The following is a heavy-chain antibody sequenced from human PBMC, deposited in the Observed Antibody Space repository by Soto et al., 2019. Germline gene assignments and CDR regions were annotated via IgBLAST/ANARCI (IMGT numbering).Heavy chain of an antibody. CDR3: AIAAYCSGATCYSDYNSFEP. V-gene: IGHV1-24*01. D-gene: IGHD2-15*01. CDR2: FDPENDET. J-gene: IGHJ5*02. Sequence: ASVKVSCKVSGYTLSEVSIHWVRQTPGKGLEWMGGFDPENDETSYAQKFQGRVTLTEDTSTDTAYLELSSLRSEDTAIYYCAIAAYCSGATCYSDYNSFEPWGQGTLVTVSS. CDR1: GYTLSEVS.